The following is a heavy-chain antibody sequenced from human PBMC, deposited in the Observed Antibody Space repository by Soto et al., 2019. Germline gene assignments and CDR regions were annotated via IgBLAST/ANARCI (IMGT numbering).Heavy chain of an antibody. D-gene: IGHD2-21*01. CDR1: GFRFSTYW. Sequence: EVQVVESGGGLVQPGGSLRLSCAASGFRFSTYWMSWVRQAPGKGLEWLANIKQDANEMYYVDSVKGRFTISGDSAKNSLFLIMDSLRVADTAVYYCASYHTSRHAAFDIWGQGTMVIVSS. J-gene: IGHJ3*02. V-gene: IGHV3-7*01. CDR3: ASYHTSRHAAFDI. CDR2: IKQDANEM.